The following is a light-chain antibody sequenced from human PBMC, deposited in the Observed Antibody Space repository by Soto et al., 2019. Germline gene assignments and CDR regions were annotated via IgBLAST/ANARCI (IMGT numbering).Light chain of an antibody. Sequence: EIVMTQSPATLSVSPGERATLSCRASQSVRSNLAWYQQKPGQAPRLLIYDASTRDTGIPARFSGSGSGTEFTLTISSLQSEDFAVYYCQQYTNWPPITFGQGTRLEIK. V-gene: IGKV3D-15*01. CDR1: QSVRSN. CDR3: QQYTNWPPIT. CDR2: DAS. J-gene: IGKJ5*01.